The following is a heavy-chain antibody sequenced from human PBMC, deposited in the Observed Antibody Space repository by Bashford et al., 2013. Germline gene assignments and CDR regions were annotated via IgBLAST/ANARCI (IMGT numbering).Heavy chain of an antibody. V-gene: IGHV4-59*01. CDR2: IYYSGST. CDR1: GGSISSYY. Sequence: SETLSLTCTVSGGSISSYYWSWIRQPPGKGLEWIGYIYYSGSTNYNPSLKSRVTISVDTSKNQFSLKLNSVTAADTAVYYCARDVATVAAAGTGAFDIWGQGTMVTVSS. D-gene: IGHD6-13*01. CDR3: ARDVATVAAAGTGAFDI. J-gene: IGHJ3*02.